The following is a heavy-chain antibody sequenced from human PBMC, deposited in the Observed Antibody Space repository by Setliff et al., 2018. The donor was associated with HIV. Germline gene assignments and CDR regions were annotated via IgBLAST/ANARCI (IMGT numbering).Heavy chain of an antibody. D-gene: IGHD1-1*01. Sequence: PSETLSLTCTVSGGSISGYYWSWIRQPPGKGLEWIGYVYDTGSTNYNPSLKSRVTISVDTSKNQFSLKLTSVTAADTAVYYCARRVPYGGFDYWGQGTLVTVS. CDR1: GGSISGYY. CDR2: VYDTGST. V-gene: IGHV4-59*08. CDR3: ARRVPYGGFDY. J-gene: IGHJ4*02.